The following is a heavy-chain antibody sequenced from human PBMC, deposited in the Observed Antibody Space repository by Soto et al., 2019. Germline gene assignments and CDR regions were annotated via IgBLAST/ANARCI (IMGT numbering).Heavy chain of an antibody. CDR1: GGSISSYY. CDR2: IYYSGST. J-gene: IGHJ6*02. CDR3: ARARGRITIFGVVMHYYGMDV. D-gene: IGHD3-3*01. V-gene: IGHV4-59*01. Sequence: SETLSLTCTVSGGSISSYYWSWIRQPPGKGLEWIGYIYYSGSTNYNPSLKSRVTISVDTSKNQFSLKLSSVTAADTAVYYCARARGRITIFGVVMHYYGMDVWGQGTTVTVSS.